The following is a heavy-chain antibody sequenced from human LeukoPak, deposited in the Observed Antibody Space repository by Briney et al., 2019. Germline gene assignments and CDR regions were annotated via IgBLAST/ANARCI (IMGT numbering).Heavy chain of an antibody. Sequence: GESLKISCKGSGYSFTSYWIGWVRRMPGKGLEWMGVIYPGDSDIRYSPSFQGQVTISADKSISTAYLQWSSLKASDTAIYYCARQGSLETGNYWGQGTLVTVSS. V-gene: IGHV5-51*01. J-gene: IGHJ4*02. CDR3: ARQGSLETGNY. CDR1: GYSFTSYW. D-gene: IGHD1-26*01. CDR2: IYPGDSDI.